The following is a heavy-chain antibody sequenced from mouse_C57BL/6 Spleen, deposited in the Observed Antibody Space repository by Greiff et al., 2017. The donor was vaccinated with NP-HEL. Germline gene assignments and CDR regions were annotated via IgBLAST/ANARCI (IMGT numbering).Heavy chain of an antibody. V-gene: IGHV5-17*01. CDR1: GFTISDYG. J-gene: IGHJ4*01. CDR2: ISSGSSTI. Sequence: EVQRVESGGGLVKPGGSLKLSCAASGFTISDYGMHWVRQAPGKGLEWVAYISSGSSTIYYADTVKGRFTISRDNAKNTLFLQMTSLRSEDTAMYYCARYYYGSRGYAMDYWGQGTSVTVSS. CDR3: ARYYYGSRGYAMDY. D-gene: IGHD1-1*01.